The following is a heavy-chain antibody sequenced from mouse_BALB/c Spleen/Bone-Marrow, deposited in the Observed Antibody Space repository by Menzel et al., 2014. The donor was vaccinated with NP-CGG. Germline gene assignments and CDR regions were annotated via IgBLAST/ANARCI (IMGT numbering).Heavy chain of an antibody. CDR1: GFTFSDYY. Sequence: EVKLQESGGGLVKPGGSLKLSCAASGFTFSDYYMYWVRQTPEKRLEWVATISDGGSYTYYPDSVNGRFTISRDNAKNNLNMQMSSLKSEDTARYYCARVLRPHYYAMDYWGQGTSVTVSS. CDR3: ARVLRPHYYAMDY. V-gene: IGHV5-4*02. CDR2: ISDGGSYT. D-gene: IGHD1-2*01. J-gene: IGHJ4*01.